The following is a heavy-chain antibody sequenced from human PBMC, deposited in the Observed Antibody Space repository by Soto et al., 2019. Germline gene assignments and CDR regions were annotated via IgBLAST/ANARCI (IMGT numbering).Heavy chain of an antibody. Sequence: QVQLVQSGAEVKKPGASVKVSCKASGYTFTSYDINWVRQATGQGLEGMGWMNPNSGNTGYAQKFQGRVTMTRNSTSSKAYMELSSLSSEGTAGYYCARGGYDFWSGYDGDYYGMDVWGHGTAVTVSS. CDR1: GYTFTSYD. CDR2: MNPNSGNT. J-gene: IGHJ6*02. D-gene: IGHD3-3*01. CDR3: ARGGYDFWSGYDGDYYGMDV. V-gene: IGHV1-8*01.